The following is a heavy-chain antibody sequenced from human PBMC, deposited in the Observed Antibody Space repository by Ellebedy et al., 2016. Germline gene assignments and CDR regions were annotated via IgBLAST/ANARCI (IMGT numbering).Heavy chain of an antibody. J-gene: IGHJ4*02. CDR2: INPSGGST. D-gene: IGHD2-21*02. CDR1: GYTFTSYY. V-gene: IGHV1-46*01. Sequence: ASVKVSCKASGYTFTSYYMHWVRQAPGQGLEWMGIINPSGGSTSYAQKFQDRVTMTRDTSTSTVYMELSSLRSEDTAVDYCARDSAEVLVTAPAPYFDYWGQGTLVTVSS. CDR3: ARDSAEVLVTAPAPYFDY.